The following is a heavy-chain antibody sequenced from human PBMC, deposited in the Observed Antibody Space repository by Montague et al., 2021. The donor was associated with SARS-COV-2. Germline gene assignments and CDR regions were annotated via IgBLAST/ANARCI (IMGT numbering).Heavy chain of an antibody. CDR3: ASQEGVVVPAAQEDYYYYGMDV. CDR1: GGAISTRSDY. D-gene: IGHD2-2*01. CDR2: IYASGNT. Sequence: TLSLTCTGPGGAISTRSDYWTWIRQPAGKGLEWIGRIYASGNTNYNPSLKSRVTMSVDTSTNQFSLNLSSVTAADTAVYYCASQEGVVVPAAQEDYYYYGMDVWGQGTTVTVSS. V-gene: IGHV4-61*02. J-gene: IGHJ6*02.